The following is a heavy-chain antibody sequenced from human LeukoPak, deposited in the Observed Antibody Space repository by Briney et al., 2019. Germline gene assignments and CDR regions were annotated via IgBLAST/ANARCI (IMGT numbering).Heavy chain of an antibody. V-gene: IGHV3-23*01. CDR1: GFTFSSYA. CDR2: ISGSGGST. Sequence: GGSLRLSCAASGFTFSSYAMSWVRQAPGKGLEWVSAISGSGGSTYYADSVKGRFTISRDNSKNTLYLQMNSLRAEDTAVCYCARVPAANYLLPHFDYWGQGTLVTVSS. D-gene: IGHD2-2*01. J-gene: IGHJ4*02. CDR3: ARVPAANYLLPHFDY.